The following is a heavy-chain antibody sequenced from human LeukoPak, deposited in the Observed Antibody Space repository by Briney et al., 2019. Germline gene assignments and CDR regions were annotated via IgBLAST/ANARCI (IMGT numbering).Heavy chain of an antibody. Sequence: ASAKVSCKASGHTLTNSGMNWLRQAPGQGLEWMGWINTNTGNPTYAQGFTGRFVFSLDTSVNTAYVQISSLKAEDTAVYYCARPNYYDSSGTSFDYWGQGTLVTVSA. CDR3: ARPNYYDSSGTSFDY. CDR2: INTNTGNP. D-gene: IGHD3-22*01. J-gene: IGHJ4*02. CDR1: GHTLTNSG. V-gene: IGHV7-4-1*02.